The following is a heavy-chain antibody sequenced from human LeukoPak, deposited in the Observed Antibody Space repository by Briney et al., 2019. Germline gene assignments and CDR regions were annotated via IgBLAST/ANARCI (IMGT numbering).Heavy chain of an antibody. CDR3: ARGGTVDTAMVTIFFDY. CDR2: QYYSGAT. V-gene: IGHV4-59*08. D-gene: IGHD5-18*01. Sequence: SETLSLTCSVSGGSTSPYYWNWIRQPPGKGLEWIGYQYYSGATDYNPSLKSRVTFSVDTSKNQFSLKLSSVTAADTAVYYCARGGTVDTAMVTIFFDYWGQGALVTVSS. CDR1: GGSTSPYY. J-gene: IGHJ4*02.